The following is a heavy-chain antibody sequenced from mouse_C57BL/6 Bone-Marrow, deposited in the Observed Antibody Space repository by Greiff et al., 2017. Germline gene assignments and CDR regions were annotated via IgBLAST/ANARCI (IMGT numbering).Heavy chain of an antibody. CDR3: TRPGWAYFDY. CDR2: IHPNSGST. J-gene: IGHJ2*01. Sequence: QVQLQQPGAELVKPGASVKLSCKASGYTFTSYWMHWVKQRPGQGLEWIGMIHPNSGSTNYNEKFKSKATLTVDKSSSTAYMELRSLTSEDSAVYYCTRPGWAYFDYWGQGTTLTVSS. D-gene: IGHD3-1*01. CDR1: GYTFTSYW. V-gene: IGHV1-64*01.